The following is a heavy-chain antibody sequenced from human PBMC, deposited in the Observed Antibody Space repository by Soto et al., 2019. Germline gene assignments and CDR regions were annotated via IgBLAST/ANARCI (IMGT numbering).Heavy chain of an antibody. J-gene: IGHJ3*02. CDR3: ARDRDPGYYYDSSGSVAGAFDI. CDR1: GYTFTGYY. D-gene: IGHD3-22*01. Sequence: ASVKVSCKASGYTFTGYYMHWVRQAPGQGLEWMGWINPNSGGTNYAQKFQGWVTMTRDTSISTAYMELSRLRSDDTAVYYCARDRDPGYYYDSSGSVAGAFDIWGQGTMVTVSS. V-gene: IGHV1-2*04. CDR2: INPNSGGT.